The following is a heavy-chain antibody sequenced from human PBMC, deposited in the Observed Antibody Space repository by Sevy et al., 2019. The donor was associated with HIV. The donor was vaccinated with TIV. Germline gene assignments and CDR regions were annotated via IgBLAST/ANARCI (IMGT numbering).Heavy chain of an antibody. CDR1: GGTXSSYG. V-gene: IGHV1-69*13. J-gene: IGHJ4*02. Sequence: ASVKVSCKASGGTXSSYGISWVRQAPGQGLEWMGGIIPILGTVNYAQKFQGRVTITADESTKTAYMELSSLRSEDTAVYYCARGGGNGWYYFDYWGQETLVTVSS. CDR2: IIPILGTV. CDR3: ARGGGNGWYYFDY. D-gene: IGHD6-19*01.